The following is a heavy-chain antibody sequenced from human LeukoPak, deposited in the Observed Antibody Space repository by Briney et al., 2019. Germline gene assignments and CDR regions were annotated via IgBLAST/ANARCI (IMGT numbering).Heavy chain of an antibody. Sequence: SETLSLTCAVYGGSFSGYYWSWIRQPPGKGLEWIGEINHSGSTNYDPSLKSRVTISVDTSKNQFSLKLSSVTAADTAVYYCASRTYYFDYWGQGTLVTVSS. CDR3: ASRTYYFDY. J-gene: IGHJ4*02. V-gene: IGHV4-34*01. CDR2: INHSGST. CDR1: GGSFSGYY.